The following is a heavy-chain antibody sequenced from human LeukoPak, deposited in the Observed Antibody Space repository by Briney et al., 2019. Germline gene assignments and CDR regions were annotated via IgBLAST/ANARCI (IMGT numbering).Heavy chain of an antibody. CDR2: INPNSGDT. CDR3: ARDTSNWSAFDY. D-gene: IGHD4-11*01. J-gene: IGHJ4*02. Sequence: ASVKVSCKASEYTFTGYSVHWVRQAPGQGLEWMGRINPNSGDTYYSQKFQGRVSLTRDTSITSAYMELSRLRSEDTAIYYCARDTSNWSAFDYWGQGTLVTVSS. V-gene: IGHV1-2*06. CDR1: EYTFTGYS.